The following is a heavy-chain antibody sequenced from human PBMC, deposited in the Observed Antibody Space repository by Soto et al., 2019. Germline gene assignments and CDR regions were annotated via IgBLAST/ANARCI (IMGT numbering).Heavy chain of an antibody. J-gene: IGHJ4*02. V-gene: IGHV3-48*03. CDR2: IHMSGSPI. D-gene: IGHD3-10*01. Sequence: EGSLRLSCVTSGFTFSSYEMNWVRQAPGKGLEWLSYIHMSGSPIYYADSVRGRFTISRDNAKNSLFLEMSSLRAEDTAIYYCASKVFGTTYYGYWGQGTLVTVSS. CDR3: ASKVFGTTYYGY. CDR1: GFTFSSYE.